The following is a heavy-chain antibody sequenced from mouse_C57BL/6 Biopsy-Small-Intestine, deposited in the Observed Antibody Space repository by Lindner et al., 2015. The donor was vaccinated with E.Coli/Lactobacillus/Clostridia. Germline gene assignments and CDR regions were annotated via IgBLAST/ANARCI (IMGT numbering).Heavy chain of an antibody. Sequence: VQLQESGAELARPGASVKLSCKASGYTFTSYGISWVKQRTGQGLEWIGEIYPRSGNTYYNEKFKGKATLTADKSSSTAYMELRSLTSEDSAVYFCARGHDGYCGYFDYWGQGTTLTVSS. V-gene: IGHV1-81*01. D-gene: IGHD2-3*01. CDR1: GYTFTSYG. CDR2: IYPRSGNT. CDR3: ARGHDGYCGYFDY. J-gene: IGHJ2*01.